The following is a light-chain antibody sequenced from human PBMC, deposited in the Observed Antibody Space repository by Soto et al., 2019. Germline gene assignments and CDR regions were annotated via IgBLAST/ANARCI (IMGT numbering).Light chain of an antibody. CDR3: QKYGSAPQT. Sequence: DIQMTQSPSSLSASVGDRVTITCRTSQGINSYLAWYQQKPGKVPKLLIYLASTLQSGVPSRFSGSGSGTEFTLTISSLQPDDVATYYCQKYGSAPQTFGQGTKLQIK. J-gene: IGKJ2*01. V-gene: IGKV1-27*01. CDR1: QGINSY. CDR2: LAS.